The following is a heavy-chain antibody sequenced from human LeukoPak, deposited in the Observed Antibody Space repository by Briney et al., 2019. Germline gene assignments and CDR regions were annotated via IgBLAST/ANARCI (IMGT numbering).Heavy chain of an antibody. CDR1: GFTFSGSA. CDR2: IRSKPNSYAT. Sequence: GGSLRLSYAASGFTFSGSAMHWVRQASGKGLEWVGRIRSKPNSYATAYAASVTGRFTISRDDSKNTAYLQMNSLKTEDTAVYFCWSGLDYWGQGILVTVSS. CDR3: WSGLDY. V-gene: IGHV3-73*01. D-gene: IGHD3-3*01. J-gene: IGHJ4*02.